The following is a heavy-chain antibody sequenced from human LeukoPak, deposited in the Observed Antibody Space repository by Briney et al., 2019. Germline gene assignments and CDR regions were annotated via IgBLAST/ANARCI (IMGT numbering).Heavy chain of an antibody. J-gene: IGHJ4*02. V-gene: IGHV3-53*01. Sequence: PGGSLRLSCAASGFTVSSNYMSWVRQAPGKGLEWVSVIYSGGNTYDADSVKGRFTISRDNSKNTLYLQMNSLRAEDTAVYYCAKSTYGDYVKDYWGQGTLVTVSS. CDR2: IYSGGNT. CDR3: AKSTYGDYVKDY. CDR1: GFTVSSNY. D-gene: IGHD4-17*01.